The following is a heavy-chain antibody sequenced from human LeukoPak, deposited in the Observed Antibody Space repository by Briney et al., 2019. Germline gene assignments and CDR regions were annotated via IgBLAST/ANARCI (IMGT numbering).Heavy chain of an antibody. CDR3: ARKNGLDY. V-gene: IGHV3-53*01. Sequence: PGGSLRLSCVASGFTVSSNYMSWVRQAPGKGLEWVSVIYSDGSTHYADSVKGRFTISRDNAKNSLYLQMNSLRAEDTAVYYCARKNGLDYWGQGTLVTVSS. J-gene: IGHJ4*02. CDR2: IYSDGST. CDR1: GFTVSSNY.